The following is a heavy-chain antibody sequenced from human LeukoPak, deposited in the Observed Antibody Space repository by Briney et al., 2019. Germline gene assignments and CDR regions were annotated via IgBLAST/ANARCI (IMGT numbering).Heavy chain of an antibody. J-gene: IGHJ4*02. CDR1: GDTFSSYG. CDR2: IIPIFATA. CDR3: ASATAGLYYFHY. Sequence: GASVKVSCKASGDTFSSYGIGWVRQAPGQGLEWMGRIIPIFATANYAQKFQGRVTITTDESTTTAYMELSNLRSEDTAVYYCASATAGLYYFHYWGQGTLVTVSS. D-gene: IGHD6-13*01. V-gene: IGHV1-69*05.